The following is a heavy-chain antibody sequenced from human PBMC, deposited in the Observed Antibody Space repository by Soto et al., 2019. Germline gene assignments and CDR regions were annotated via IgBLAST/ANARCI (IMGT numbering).Heavy chain of an antibody. CDR2: IYSGGST. Sequence: EVQLVESGGGLVQPGGSLRLSCAASGFTVSSNYMSWVRQAPGKGLEWVSVIYSGGSTYYADYVNGRITISRDNSKNTLYLQMTSLRAEDTAVYYCARDSYGSGRYSPLAVWGQGTLVTVSS. V-gene: IGHV3-66*01. D-gene: IGHD3-10*01. CDR1: GFTVSSNY. J-gene: IGHJ4*02. CDR3: ARDSYGSGRYSPLAV.